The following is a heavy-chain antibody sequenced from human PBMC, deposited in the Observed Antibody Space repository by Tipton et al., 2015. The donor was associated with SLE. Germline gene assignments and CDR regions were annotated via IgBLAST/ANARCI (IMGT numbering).Heavy chain of an antibody. CDR3: ARDDYDSSGFDY. D-gene: IGHD3-22*01. J-gene: IGHJ4*02. CDR1: GFTFSSYS. V-gene: IGHV3-23*01. CDR2: ISGFGGST. Sequence: SLRLSCAASGFTFSSYSMNWVRQAPGKGLEWVSAISGFGGSTWYADSVKGRFTISRDNSKNTLYLQMNSLRAEDTAVYYCARDDYDSSGFDYWGQGTLVTVSS.